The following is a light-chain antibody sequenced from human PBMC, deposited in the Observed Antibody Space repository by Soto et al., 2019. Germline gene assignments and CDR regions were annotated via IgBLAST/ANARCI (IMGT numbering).Light chain of an antibody. Sequence: DIVMTQSPLSLPVTPGAPASISCRTSQSLLHSNGYNYLDRYLQKPGQSPQLLIYLGSNRASGVPDRFSGSGSGTDFTLKISRVEAEDVGVYYCMQALQTPRTFGPGTKVDIK. V-gene: IGKV2-28*01. J-gene: IGKJ3*01. CDR3: MQALQTPRT. CDR2: LGS. CDR1: QSLLHSNGYNY.